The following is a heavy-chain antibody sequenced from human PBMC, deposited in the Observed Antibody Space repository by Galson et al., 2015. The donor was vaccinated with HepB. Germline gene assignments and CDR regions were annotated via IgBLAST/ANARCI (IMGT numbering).Heavy chain of an antibody. J-gene: IGHJ4*02. D-gene: IGHD6-13*01. V-gene: IGHV3-33*01. CDR3: ARCGGIAAAGFVGGPDY. CDR2: IWSDGSNK. CDR1: GFIFSSYG. Sequence: SLRLSCAASGFIFSSYGMHWVRQAPGKGLEWVAGIWSDGSNKYYADSVQGRVTITTDKSKNTLYLQMNSLRAEDTAVYYCARCGGIAAAGFVGGPDYWGQGTLVTVSS.